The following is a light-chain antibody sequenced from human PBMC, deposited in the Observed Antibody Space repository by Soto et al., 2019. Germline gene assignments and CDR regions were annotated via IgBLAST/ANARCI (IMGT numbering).Light chain of an antibody. Sequence: SVLTQPPSASGSPGQSVTISCTGTSSDVGGYNFVSWFQQPPGKAPKLIIYEVSERPSGVPDRFSGSKSGNTATLTVSGLQAEDDADYYCSSYAGSNRGYVFGTGTKLTVL. CDR2: EVS. CDR3: SSYAGSNRGYV. V-gene: IGLV2-8*01. CDR1: SSDVGGYNF. J-gene: IGLJ1*01.